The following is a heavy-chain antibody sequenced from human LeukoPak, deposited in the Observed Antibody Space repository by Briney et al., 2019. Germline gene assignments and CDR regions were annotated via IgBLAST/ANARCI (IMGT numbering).Heavy chain of an antibody. CDR1: GYTFTSYG. CDR3: ARADVSGSYFHLDY. D-gene: IGHD3-16*01. J-gene: IGHJ4*02. V-gene: IGHV1-18*01. Sequence: ASVKVSCKASGYTFTSYGISWVRQAPGQGLEWMGWISFHNGNTNYPQKLQGRVAMTTDRSTSTAYMELRSLRSDDTAVYYCARADVSGSYFHLDYWGQGTLVTASS. CDR2: ISFHNGNT.